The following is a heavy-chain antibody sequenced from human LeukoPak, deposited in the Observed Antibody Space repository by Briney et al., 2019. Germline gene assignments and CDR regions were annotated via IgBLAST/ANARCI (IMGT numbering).Heavy chain of an antibody. J-gene: IGHJ5*02. D-gene: IGHD2-15*01. Sequence: ASVKVSCKASGYTFTSYGISWVRQAPGQGLEWMGWISAYNGNTNYAQKLQGRVTMTTDTSTSTAYMELRSLRSDDTAVYYCARLGVVAAATSSNWFDPWGQGTLVTVSS. V-gene: IGHV1-18*01. CDR1: GYTFTSYG. CDR3: ARLGVVAAATSSNWFDP. CDR2: ISAYNGNT.